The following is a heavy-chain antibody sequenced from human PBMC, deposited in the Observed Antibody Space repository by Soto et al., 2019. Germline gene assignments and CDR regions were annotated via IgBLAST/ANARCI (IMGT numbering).Heavy chain of an antibody. D-gene: IGHD6-19*01. CDR1: GGFISSGDYY. Sequence: QVQLQESGPGLVKPSQTLSLTCTVSGGFISSGDYYWSWIRQPPGKGLEWIGYIYYRGSTYYNPSLKSRVTISVDTSKNQFSLKLSSGTAADTAVYYCASPGYSSGWAFDSWGQGTLVTVSS. V-gene: IGHV4-30-4*01. J-gene: IGHJ4*02. CDR3: ASPGYSSGWAFDS. CDR2: IYYRGST.